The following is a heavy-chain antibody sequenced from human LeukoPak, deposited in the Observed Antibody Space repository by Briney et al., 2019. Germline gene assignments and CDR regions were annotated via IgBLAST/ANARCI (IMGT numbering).Heavy chain of an antibody. CDR2: IYYSGST. Sequence: PSETLSLTCTVSGGSISSYYWGWIRQPPGKGLEWIGYIYYSGSTNYNPSHKSRVTISVDTSKNQFSLKLSSVTAADTAVYYCARQLLWFGEYAYWGQGTLVTVSS. D-gene: IGHD3-10*01. J-gene: IGHJ4*02. CDR3: ARQLLWFGEYAY. CDR1: GGSISSYY. V-gene: IGHV4-59*01.